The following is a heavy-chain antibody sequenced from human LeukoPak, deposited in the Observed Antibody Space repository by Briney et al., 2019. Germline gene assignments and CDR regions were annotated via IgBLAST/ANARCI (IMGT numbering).Heavy chain of an antibody. CDR1: GGSFSGYY. J-gene: IGHJ4*02. CDR3: ARVTGYMIEDYFDS. V-gene: IGHV4-34*01. D-gene: IGHD3-22*01. Sequence: PSETLSLTCAVYGGSFSGYYWSWIRQPPGKGLEWIGEINHSGSTNYNPSLKSRVTISVDTSKTQFSLKLSSVPAADTAVYYCARVTGYMIEDYFDSWGQGTLVTVSS. CDR2: INHSGST.